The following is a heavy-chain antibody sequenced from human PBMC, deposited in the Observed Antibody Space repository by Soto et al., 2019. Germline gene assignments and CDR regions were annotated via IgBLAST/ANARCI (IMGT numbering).Heavy chain of an antibody. D-gene: IGHD6-19*01. CDR1: GGTFSSYA. V-gene: IGHV1-69*13. J-gene: IGHJ6*02. CDR2: IIPIFGTA. Sequence: SVKVSCKASGGTFSSYAISWVRQAPGQGLEWMGGIIPIFGTANYAQKFQGRVTITADESTSTAYMELSSLRSEDTAAYYCAREMADMSYYGMDVWGQGTTVTVSS. CDR3: AREMADMSYYGMDV.